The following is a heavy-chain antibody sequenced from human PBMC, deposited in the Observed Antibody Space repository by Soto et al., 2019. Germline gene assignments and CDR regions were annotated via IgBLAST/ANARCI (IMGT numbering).Heavy chain of an antibody. CDR3: ARGPSSLTRFDY. CDR1: GSTFSSYA. CDR2: ISFDGSNK. D-gene: IGHD2-2*01. J-gene: IGHJ4*02. Sequence: VGPLRLSCAASGSTFSSYAMKWVRQAPGKGLEWVAVISFDGSNKYYADSVKGRFTISRDNSKNTLYLQMNSLRAEDTAVYFCARGPSSLTRFDYWGQGTLVTVSS. V-gene: IGHV3-30-3*01.